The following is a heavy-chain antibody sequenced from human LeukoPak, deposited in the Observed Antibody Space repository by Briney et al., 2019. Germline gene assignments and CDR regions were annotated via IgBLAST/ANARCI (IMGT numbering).Heavy chain of an antibody. J-gene: IGHJ4*02. V-gene: IGHV3-30*01. Sequence: PGGSLRLSCAASGFTFSSYAMLWVRQAPGKGLECVAVISYDGSNKYYADSVKGRFTISGDNSKNTLYLQMNSLRAEDTAVYYCARAPIVALDYWGQGTLVTVSS. CDR2: ISYDGSNK. CDR1: GFTFSSYA. D-gene: IGHD5-12*01. CDR3: ARAPIVALDY.